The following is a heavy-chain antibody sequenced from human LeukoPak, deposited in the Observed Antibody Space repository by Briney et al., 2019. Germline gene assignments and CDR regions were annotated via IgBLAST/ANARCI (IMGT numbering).Heavy chain of an antibody. Sequence: SETLSLTCTVSGGSISSSSYYWGWIRQPPGKGLEWIGSIYYSGSTYYNPSLKSRVTISVDTSKNQFSLKLSSVTAADTAVYYCARDSGWELPYNWFDPWGQGTLVTVSS. CDR2: IYYSGST. D-gene: IGHD1-26*01. V-gene: IGHV4-39*07. CDR3: ARDSGWELPYNWFDP. J-gene: IGHJ5*02. CDR1: GGSISSSSYY.